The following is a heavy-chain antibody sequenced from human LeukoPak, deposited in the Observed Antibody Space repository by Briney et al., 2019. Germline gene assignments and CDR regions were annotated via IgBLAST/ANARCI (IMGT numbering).Heavy chain of an antibody. Sequence: GGSLRLSCAASGFTFSSYGMHWVRQAPGKGLEWVSVISGSGGSTYYADSVKGRFTISRDNSKNTLYLQMNSLRAEDTAVYYCAKSIGSGSYYGGDYWGQGTLVTVSS. CDR1: GFTFSSYG. CDR2: ISGSGGST. J-gene: IGHJ4*02. CDR3: AKSIGSGSYYGGDY. D-gene: IGHD3-22*01. V-gene: IGHV3-23*01.